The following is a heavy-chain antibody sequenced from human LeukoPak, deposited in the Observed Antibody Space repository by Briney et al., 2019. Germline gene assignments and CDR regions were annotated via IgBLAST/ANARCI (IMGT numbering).Heavy chain of an antibody. CDR2: VSFDGSDE. CDR1: GFTFTNYG. Sequence: PGGSLRLSCAASGFTFTNYGMHWVRQAPGKGLEWVAVVSFDGSDEYYVDSVRGRFTVSRDNSKNTLYLQMNSLRAEDTAVYYCAKGPRAITGGPLDPWGQGTLVTVSS. V-gene: IGHV3-30*18. D-gene: IGHD1-14*01. J-gene: IGHJ5*02. CDR3: AKGPRAITGGPLDP.